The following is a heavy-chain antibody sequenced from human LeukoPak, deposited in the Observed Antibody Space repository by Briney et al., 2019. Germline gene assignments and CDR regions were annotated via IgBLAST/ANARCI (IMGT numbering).Heavy chain of an antibody. CDR1: GYSFTTYW. J-gene: IGHJ4*02. Sequence: GESLKIPCKASGYSFTTYWIGWVRQMPGKGLGWMGIIDPSDSDTRYTPSFQGQVTISADKSLTTAYLQWNSLKASDTALYYCARQTAMGRSGDYWGQGTLVTVSS. CDR2: IDPSDSDT. D-gene: IGHD5-18*01. V-gene: IGHV5-51*01. CDR3: ARQTAMGRSGDY.